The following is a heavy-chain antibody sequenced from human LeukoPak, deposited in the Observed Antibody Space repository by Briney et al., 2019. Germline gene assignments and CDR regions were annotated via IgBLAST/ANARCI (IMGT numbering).Heavy chain of an antibody. CDR2: INHSGSS. CDR1: GGSFSDYY. CDR3: ARRGYTYGWGWFDP. V-gene: IGHV4-34*01. Sequence: SETLSLTCTVYGGSFSDYYWSWIRQPPGKGLEWIGEINHSGSSNYNPSLKSRVTISVDTSKNQFSLKVNSVTAADTAVYYCARRGYTYGWGWFDPWGQGTLVTVSS. J-gene: IGHJ5*02. D-gene: IGHD5-18*01.